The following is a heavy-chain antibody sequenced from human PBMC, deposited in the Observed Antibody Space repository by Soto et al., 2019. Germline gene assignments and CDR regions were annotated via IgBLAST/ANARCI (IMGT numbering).Heavy chain of an antibody. CDR2: LYYGGST. D-gene: IGHD1-26*01. J-gene: IGHJ5*02. V-gene: IGHV4-39*01. CDR3: ARQLPVGATSWFDP. CDR1: GGSINSDDSF. Sequence: SETLSLTCSVSGGSINSDDSFWGWVRQSPGKGLEWIGSLYYGGSTFSNPSLKSRVTISLDTSKTQFSLRLTSVTAADTAIYYCARQLPVGATSWFDPWGQGTLVTVSS.